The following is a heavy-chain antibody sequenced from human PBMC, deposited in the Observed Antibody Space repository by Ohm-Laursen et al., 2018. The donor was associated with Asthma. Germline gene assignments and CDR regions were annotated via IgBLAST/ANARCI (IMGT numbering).Heavy chain of an antibody. J-gene: IGHJ4*02. D-gene: IGHD1-26*01. CDR2: IYHSGSA. CDR1: GGSISSGGYY. V-gene: IGHV4-61*08. CDR3: ARASGGSGSYF. Sequence: SETLSLTCTVSGGSISSGGYYWSWIRQYPGKGLEWIGYIYHSGSAYYNPSLKSRVTISVDTSKNQFSLKLSSVTAADTAVYYCARASGGSGSYFWGQGTLVTVSS.